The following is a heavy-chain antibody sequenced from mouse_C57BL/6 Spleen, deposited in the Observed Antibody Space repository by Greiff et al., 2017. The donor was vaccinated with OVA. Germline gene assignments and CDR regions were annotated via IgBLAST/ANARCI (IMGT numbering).Heavy chain of an antibody. CDR3: ARSPTGRGYYFDY. D-gene: IGHD4-1*01. CDR1: GYAFSSYW. CDR2: IYPGDGDT. Sequence: VQLQQSGAELVKPGASVKISCKASGYAFSSYWMNWVKQRPGKGLEWIGQIYPGDGDTNYNGKFKGKATLTADKSSSTAYVQLSSLTSEDSAVYFCARSPTGRGYYFDYWGQGTTLTVSS. J-gene: IGHJ2*01. V-gene: IGHV1-80*01.